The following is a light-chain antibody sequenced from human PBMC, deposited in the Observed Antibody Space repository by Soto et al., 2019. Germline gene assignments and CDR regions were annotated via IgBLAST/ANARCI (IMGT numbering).Light chain of an antibody. Sequence: DIQMTQSPSSLSASVGDRVTITCRASQSISSYLNWYQQKPGKAPKLLIYAASSLQSGVPSRFSGSVSGTDLTLTISSLQPEDFATYYCQQSYSTVTFGPGTKVDIK. CDR3: QQSYSTVT. CDR2: AAS. CDR1: QSISSY. J-gene: IGKJ3*01. V-gene: IGKV1-39*01.